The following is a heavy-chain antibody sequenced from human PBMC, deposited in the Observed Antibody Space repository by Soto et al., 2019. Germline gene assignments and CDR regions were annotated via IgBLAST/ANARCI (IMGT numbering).Heavy chain of an antibody. CDR2: IDPSDSYT. D-gene: IGHD4-17*01. J-gene: IGHJ4*02. Sequence: GESLKISCKGSGYSFTSYWISWVRQMPGKGLEWMGRIDPSDSYTNYSPSLQGHVTISADKSLSTAYLQWNSLKASDTAMYYCARQYGDGGDYWGQGTLVTVSS. CDR3: ARQYGDGGDY. CDR1: GYSFTSYW. V-gene: IGHV5-10-1*01.